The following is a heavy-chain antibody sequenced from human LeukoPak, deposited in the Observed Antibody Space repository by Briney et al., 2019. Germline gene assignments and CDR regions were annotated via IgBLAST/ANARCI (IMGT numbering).Heavy chain of an antibody. D-gene: IGHD3-22*01. CDR3: ARAGYYYDSSGYYSASYYFDY. CDR2: INQDGSEK. J-gene: IGHJ4*02. Sequence: GGSLRLSCAASGFTFTNYWMSWVRQAPGKGLEWVANINQDGSEKHYLDSVRGRFTFSRDNAKNSLYLQMNNLRVEDTAVYYCARAGYYYDSSGYYSASYYFDYWGQGTLVTVSS. CDR1: GFTFTNYW. V-gene: IGHV3-7*01.